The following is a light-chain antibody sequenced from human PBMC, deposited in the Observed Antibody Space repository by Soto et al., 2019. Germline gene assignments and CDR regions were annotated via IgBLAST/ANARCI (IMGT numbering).Light chain of an antibody. CDR2: GAS. V-gene: IGKV3-15*01. Sequence: EIVMTQPPATLSVPPGERATLFCGASQSVSSNLAWYQQKPGQALRLLIYGASTRATGIPARFSGSGSGTEFTGSIISLQSEDFAVYYCQHSGTFGQGTKVELK. CDR3: QHSGT. J-gene: IGKJ1*01. CDR1: QSVSSN.